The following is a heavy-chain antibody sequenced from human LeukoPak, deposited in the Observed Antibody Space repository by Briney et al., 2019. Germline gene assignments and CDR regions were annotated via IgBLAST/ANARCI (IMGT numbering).Heavy chain of an antibody. V-gene: IGHV4-31*03. J-gene: IGHJ4*02. CDR3: ARGGGSGWTDY. Sequence: SSETLSLTCTVSGGSISRGAYYWSWIRQHPGKGLEWIGYIHYSGSTYYNPSLKSRLIISVDTSKNQFSLNLTSVTAADTALYYCARGGGSGWTDYWGQGTLVTVSS. D-gene: IGHD6-19*01. CDR2: IHYSGST. CDR1: GGSISRGAYY.